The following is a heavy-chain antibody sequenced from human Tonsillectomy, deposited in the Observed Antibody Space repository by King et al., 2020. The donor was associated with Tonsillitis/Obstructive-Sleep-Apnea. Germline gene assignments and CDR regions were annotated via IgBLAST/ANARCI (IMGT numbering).Heavy chain of an antibody. J-gene: IGHJ4*02. CDR3: ARVHPDYYDDIGYPYYFDC. CDR2: IFYSGST. Sequence: QVQLQESGPGLVKPSETLSLTCTVSGASISSTSYQWGWIRQPPGKGLEWIASIFYSGSTYYNPSLKSRVTISVDTSKNQISLKLSSVTAADTAVYYCARVHPDYYDDIGYPYYFDCWGQGTLVTVSS. CDR1: GASISSTSYQ. V-gene: IGHV4-39*01. D-gene: IGHD3-22*01.